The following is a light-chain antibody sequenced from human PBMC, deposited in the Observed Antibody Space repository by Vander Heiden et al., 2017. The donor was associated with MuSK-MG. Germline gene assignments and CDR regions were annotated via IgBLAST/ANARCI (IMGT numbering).Light chain of an antibody. CDR3: TAYTSSSLYV. CDR1: SSDVGGYDY. CDR2: DVS. V-gene: IGLV2-14*03. Sequence: QSALTPPASVSGSPGQSITISRTGTSSDVGGYDYVAWYQQHPGKAPKLMIYDVSNRPSGVSNRFSGSKSGNTASLIISGLQAEDEAEYYCTAYTSSSLYVFGSGTKVTVL. J-gene: IGLJ1*01.